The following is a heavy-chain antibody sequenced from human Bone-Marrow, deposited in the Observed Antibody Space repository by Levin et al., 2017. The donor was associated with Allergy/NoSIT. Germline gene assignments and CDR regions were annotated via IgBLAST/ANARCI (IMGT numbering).Heavy chain of an antibody. CDR1: GFTFTDYA. V-gene: IGHV3-30*14. Sequence: PGGSLRLSCVASGFTFTDYALHWVRQAPGKGLEWLAVISDDESSIYYADSVKGRFTISRDFSRNTLDLHMNSLRPDDTGLYYCARVAYSRGHDYFYYMDVWGKGTAVTVSS. J-gene: IGHJ6*03. CDR2: ISDDESSI. CDR3: ARVAYSRGHDYFYYMDV. D-gene: IGHD5-18*01.